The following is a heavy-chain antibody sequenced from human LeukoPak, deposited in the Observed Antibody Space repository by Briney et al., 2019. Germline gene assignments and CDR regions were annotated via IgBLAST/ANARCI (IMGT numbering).Heavy chain of an antibody. CDR3: ARARIVGAPYFDY. Sequence: SETLSLTCTVSGGSISSSSYYWSWVRQSAEKGLEWIERIDISGNTNYNPSLKSRVTISVDTSKNQFSLKLSSVTAADTAVYYCARARIVGAPYFDYWGQGTLVTVSS. CDR1: GGSISSSSYY. J-gene: IGHJ4*02. CDR2: IDISGNT. D-gene: IGHD1-26*01. V-gene: IGHV4-61*02.